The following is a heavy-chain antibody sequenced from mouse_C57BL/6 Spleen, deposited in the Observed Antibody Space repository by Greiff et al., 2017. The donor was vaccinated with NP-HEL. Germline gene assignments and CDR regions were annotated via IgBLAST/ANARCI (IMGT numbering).Heavy chain of an antibody. D-gene: IGHD1-1*01. CDR3: ASPYYYGRSSYAMDY. CDR2: IDPEDGET. J-gene: IGHJ4*01. CDR1: GFNIKDYY. V-gene: IGHV14-2*01. Sequence: VQLKESGAELVKPGASVKLSCTASGFNIKDYYMHWVKQRTEQGLEWIGRIDPEDGETKYAPKFQGKATITADTSSNTAYLQLSSLTSEDTAVYYCASPYYYGRSSYAMDYWGQGTLVTVSS.